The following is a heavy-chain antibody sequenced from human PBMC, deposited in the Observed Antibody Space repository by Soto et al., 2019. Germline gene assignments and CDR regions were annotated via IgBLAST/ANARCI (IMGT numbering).Heavy chain of an antibody. CDR2: IYYSGSA. V-gene: IGHV4-59*08. Sequence: SETLSLTCTVSGGSISSYYWSWIRQPPGKELQYIGYIYYSGSANYNPSLKSRVTISDDTSTNQFSLKLSSVTAADTAVYYCARRYGSCFDYWRQGTLVTVSS. J-gene: IGHJ4*02. CDR1: GGSISSYY. D-gene: IGHD5-18*01. CDR3: ARRYGSCFDY.